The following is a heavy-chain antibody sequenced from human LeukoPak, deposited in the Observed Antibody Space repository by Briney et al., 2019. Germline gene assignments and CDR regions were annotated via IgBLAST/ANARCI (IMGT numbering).Heavy chain of an antibody. CDR2: ISWNSGSI. CDR1: GFIFDDYA. Sequence: GGSLRLSCAVSGFIFDDYAMHWVRQAPGKGLEWVSGISWNSGSIGYADSVKGRFTISRDNAKDSLYLQMNSLRAEDTALYYCARDYTGYFPWGQGTLVIVSS. CDR3: ARDYTGYFP. D-gene: IGHD3-9*01. V-gene: IGHV3-9*01. J-gene: IGHJ5*02.